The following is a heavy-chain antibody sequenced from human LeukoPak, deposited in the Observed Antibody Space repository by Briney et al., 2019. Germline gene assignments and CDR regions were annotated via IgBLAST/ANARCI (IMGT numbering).Heavy chain of an antibody. J-gene: IGHJ4*02. Sequence: ASVKVSCKASGYTFTSYGISWVRQAPGQGLEWMGWISAYNGNTNYAQKLQGRVTMTTDTSTSTAYMELRSLRSDDTAVYYCARDQRRWLQLSYFDYWGQGTLVIVSS. CDR3: ARDQRRWLQLSYFDY. D-gene: IGHD5-24*01. CDR1: GYTFTSYG. V-gene: IGHV1-18*01. CDR2: ISAYNGNT.